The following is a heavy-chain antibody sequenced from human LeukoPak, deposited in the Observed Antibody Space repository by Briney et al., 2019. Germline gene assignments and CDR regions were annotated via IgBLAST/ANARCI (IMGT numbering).Heavy chain of an antibody. Sequence: SETLSLTCAVYGGSFSGYYWSWIRQPPGKGLEWTGEINHSGSTNYNPSLKSRVTISVDTSKNQFSLKLSSVTAADTAVYYCARTTILDYWGQGTLVTVSS. V-gene: IGHV4-34*01. CDR3: ARTTILDY. J-gene: IGHJ4*02. D-gene: IGHD4-17*01. CDR2: INHSGST. CDR1: GGSFSGYY.